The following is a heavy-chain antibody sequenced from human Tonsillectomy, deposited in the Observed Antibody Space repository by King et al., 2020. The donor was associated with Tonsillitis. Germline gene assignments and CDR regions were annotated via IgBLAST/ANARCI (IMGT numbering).Heavy chain of an antibody. Sequence: EVQLVESGGVLVQPGGSLRLSCAGSGFPFSSYWMHWVRQAPGKGLEWVSRINTDGSRTDYADSAKGRFTISRDNPKNTLYLQMNSLRAEDTAIYYCARDLRGSLDYWGQGTLVTVSS. J-gene: IGHJ4*02. CDR1: GFPFSSYW. CDR2: INTDGSRT. D-gene: IGHD1-26*01. CDR3: ARDLRGSLDY. V-gene: IGHV3-74*01.